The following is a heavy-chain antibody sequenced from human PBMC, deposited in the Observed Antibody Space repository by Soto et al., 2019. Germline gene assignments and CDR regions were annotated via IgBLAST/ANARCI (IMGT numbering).Heavy chain of an antibody. CDR2: IWYDGSNK. Sequence: QVQLVESGGGVVQPGRSLRLSCAASGFTFSSYGMHWVRQAPGKGLEWVAVIWYDGSNKYYADSVKGRFTISRDNSKNTLYLQMNRLRAEDTDVYYCAREGIVVVPADESYYFDYWGQGTLVTVSS. D-gene: IGHD2-2*01. CDR3: AREGIVVVPADESYYFDY. V-gene: IGHV3-33*01. CDR1: GFTFSSYG. J-gene: IGHJ4*02.